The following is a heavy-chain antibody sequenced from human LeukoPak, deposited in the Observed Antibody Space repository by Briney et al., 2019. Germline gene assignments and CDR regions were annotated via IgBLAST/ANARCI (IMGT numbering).Heavy chain of an antibody. CDR2: IHYDGYTT. CDR1: GFPLSTYG. CDR3: AKDDAWLQYGN. J-gene: IGHJ4*02. V-gene: IGHV3-30*02. D-gene: IGHD5-24*01. Sequence: PGGSLRLSCVTSGFPLSTYGVHWVRQAPGSGLEWLAYIHYDGYTTNYADSVKGRFTISRENSKNTLYLQMNSLRPEDTAVYYCAKDDAWLQYGNWGRGTLVTVSS.